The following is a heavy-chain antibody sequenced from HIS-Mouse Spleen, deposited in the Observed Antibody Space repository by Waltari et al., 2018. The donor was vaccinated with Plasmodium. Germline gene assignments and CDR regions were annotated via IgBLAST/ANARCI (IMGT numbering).Heavy chain of an antibody. V-gene: IGHV3-74*01. D-gene: IGHD6-19*01. CDR3: ARGGAVAGHWFDP. CDR2: INSDGSST. J-gene: IGHJ5*02. Sequence: EVQLVESGGGLVQPGGSLRLSCAASGFTFSSYWMPWVRQAPGKGLVWVSRINSDGSSTSYADSVKGRFTISRDNAKNTLYLQMNSLRAEDTAVYYCARGGAVAGHWFDPWGQGTLVTVSS. CDR1: GFTFSSYW.